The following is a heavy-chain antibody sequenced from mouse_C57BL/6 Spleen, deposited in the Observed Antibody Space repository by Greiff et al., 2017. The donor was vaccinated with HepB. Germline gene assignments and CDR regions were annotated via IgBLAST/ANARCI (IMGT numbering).Heavy chain of an antibody. D-gene: IGHD2-4*01. Sequence: VQLQQSGPELVKPGASVKISCKASGYTFTDYYINWVKQRPGQGLEWIGWIFPGSGSTYYNEKFKGKATLTVDKSSSTAYMLLSSLTSEDSAVYFCARSEDYDAGAMDYWGQGTSVTVSS. V-gene: IGHV1-75*01. CDR1: GYTFTDYY. J-gene: IGHJ4*01. CDR2: IFPGSGST. CDR3: ARSEDYDAGAMDY.